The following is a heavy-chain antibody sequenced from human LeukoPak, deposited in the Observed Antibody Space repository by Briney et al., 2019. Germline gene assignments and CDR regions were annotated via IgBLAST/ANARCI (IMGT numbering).Heavy chain of an antibody. CDR1: GFTFSSYA. D-gene: IGHD1-26*01. J-gene: IGHJ6*02. CDR3: AKGMGYYDGMDV. CDR2: LSGSGGYT. Sequence: GGSLRLSCAASGFTFSSYAVTWVRQAPGKGLEWVSSLSGSGGYTYHANSVKGRFTISRDNSKNTLYLRMNSLRAEDTAVYYCAKGMGYYDGMDVWGQGTTVTVSS. V-gene: IGHV3-23*01.